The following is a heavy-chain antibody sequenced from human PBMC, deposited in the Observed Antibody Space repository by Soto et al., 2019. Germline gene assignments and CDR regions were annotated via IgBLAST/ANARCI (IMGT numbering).Heavy chain of an antibody. CDR3: ARIAASGRGWDV. Sequence: EVQLVESGGGLVQPGGSLRLSCVDSGFTFSSYWMSWFRQAPVKGLEGVGNIKQDGSEENYADSVKGRFTISRDNAKNSMYLQMNSLRVEDTAVYYCARIAASGRGWDVWGQGTTVVVSS. J-gene: IGHJ6*02. CDR1: GFTFSSYW. CDR2: IKQDGSEE. D-gene: IGHD6-13*01. V-gene: IGHV3-7*01.